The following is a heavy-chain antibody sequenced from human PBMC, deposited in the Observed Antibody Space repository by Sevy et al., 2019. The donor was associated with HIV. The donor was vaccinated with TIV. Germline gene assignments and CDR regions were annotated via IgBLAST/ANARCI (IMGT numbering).Heavy chain of an antibody. CDR2: IYTSGST. D-gene: IGHD2-2*01. V-gene: IGHV4-4*07. J-gene: IGHJ5*02. CDR1: GGSISSYY. Sequence: ETLSLTCTVSGGSISSYYWSWIRQPAGKGLEWIGRIYTSGSTNYNPSLKSRVTMSVDTSKNQFSLKLGSVTAADTAVYYCARQVEMAYYNWFDPWGQGTLVTVSS. CDR3: ARQVEMAYYNWFDP.